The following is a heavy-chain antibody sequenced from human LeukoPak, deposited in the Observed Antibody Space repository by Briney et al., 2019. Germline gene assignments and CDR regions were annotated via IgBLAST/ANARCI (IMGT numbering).Heavy chain of an antibody. CDR3: ARGGYSYPYYFDY. D-gene: IGHD5-18*01. CDR1: GGSISSSSYY. V-gene: IGHV4-39*01. J-gene: IGHJ4*02. Sequence: SETLSLTCTVSGGSISSSSYYWGWIRQPPGKGLEWIGSIYYSGSTYYNPSLKSRVTISVDTSKNQFSLKLSSVTAADTAVYYCARGGYSYPYYFDYWGQGTLVTASS. CDR2: IYYSGST.